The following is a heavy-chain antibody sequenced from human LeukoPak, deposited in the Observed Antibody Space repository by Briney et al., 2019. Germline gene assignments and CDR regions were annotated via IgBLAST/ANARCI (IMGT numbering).Heavy chain of an antibody. CDR3: AKGLGYCSSTSCYGGKYYYMDV. J-gene: IGHJ6*03. V-gene: IGHV3-30*02. CDR1: GFSFSTYG. CDR2: VRSDGNTK. D-gene: IGHD2-2*01. Sequence: PGGSLRLSCAASGFSFSTYGMHWVRQAPGKGLGWVAFVRSDGNTKYYADSVKGRFTISRDNSKNTLYLEMNSLRAEDTAVYYCAKGLGYCSSTSCYGGKYYYMDVWGKGTTVTVSS.